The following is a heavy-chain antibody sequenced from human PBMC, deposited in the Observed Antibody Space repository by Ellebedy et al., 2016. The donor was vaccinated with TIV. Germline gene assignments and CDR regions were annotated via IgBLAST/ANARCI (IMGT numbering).Heavy chain of an antibody. CDR2: IYPGDSDT. D-gene: IGHD3-16*01. CDR1: GYSFTSYW. V-gene: IGHV5-51*01. Sequence: GESLKISCKGSGYSFTSYWIGWVRQMPGKGLEWMGIIYPGDSDTRYSPSFQGQVTISADKSISTAYLQWSSLKASDTAMYYCARDGAFMITFGGVTTQPDYWGQGTLVTVSS. J-gene: IGHJ4*02. CDR3: ARDGAFMITFGGVTTQPDY.